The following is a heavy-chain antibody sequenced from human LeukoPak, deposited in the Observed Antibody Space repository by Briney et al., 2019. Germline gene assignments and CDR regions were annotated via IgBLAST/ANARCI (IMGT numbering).Heavy chain of an antibody. J-gene: IGHJ6*03. V-gene: IGHV3-30*02. D-gene: IGHD5-18*01. Sequence: PGGSLRLSCEASGFTFSSYGIHWVRQAPGEGLEWVAFISYDGSNKYHADSEKGRFTISRDNSKNTVYLQTNSLRAEDTAVYFCAKEYGYDYNYFYSMDVWGKGTTVTISS. CDR3: AKEYGYDYNYFYSMDV. CDR1: GFTFSSYG. CDR2: ISYDGSNK.